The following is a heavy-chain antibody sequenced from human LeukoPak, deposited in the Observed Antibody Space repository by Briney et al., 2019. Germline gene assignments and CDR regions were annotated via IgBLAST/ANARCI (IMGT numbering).Heavy chain of an antibody. CDR2: ISGSGGST. J-gene: IGHJ4*02. D-gene: IGHD6-19*01. Sequence: GGSLRLSCAASGFTFSDYYMSWIRQAPGKGLEWVSAISGSGGSTYYADSVKGRFTISRDNSKNTLYLQMNSLRAEDTAVYYCAKAPRPLSVIAVALCYFDYWGQGTLVTVSS. CDR3: AKAPRPLSVIAVALCYFDY. CDR1: GFTFSDYY. V-gene: IGHV3-23*01.